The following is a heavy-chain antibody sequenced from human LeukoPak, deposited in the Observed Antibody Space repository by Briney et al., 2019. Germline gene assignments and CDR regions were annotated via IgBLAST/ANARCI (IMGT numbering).Heavy chain of an antibody. CDR3: TTEDGGSYSGY. V-gene: IGHV3-15*01. CDR2: IKSKTDGGTA. J-gene: IGHJ4*02. CDR1: GFTFSNAW. Sequence: GGSLRLSCAASGFTFSNAWMTWVRQAPGKGLEWVGRIKSKTDGGTADFAAPVKGRFTISRDDSKDTLYLQMNSLKTEDTAVYYCTTEDGGSYSGYWGQGTLVTVSS. D-gene: IGHD1-26*01.